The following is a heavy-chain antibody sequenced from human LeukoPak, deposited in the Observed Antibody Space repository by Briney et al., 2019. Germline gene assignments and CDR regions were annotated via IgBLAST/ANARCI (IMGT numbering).Heavy chain of an antibody. D-gene: IGHD3-22*01. J-gene: IGHJ4*02. V-gene: IGHV4-59*08. CDR3: ARSQGPTMMGY. Sequence: SETLSLTCTVSGGSISSYYWSWIRQPPGKGLEWIGYNYYSGSTNYNPSLKSRVTISVDTSKNQFSLKLSSVTAADTAVYYCARSQGPTMMGYWGQGTLVTVSS. CDR2: NYYSGST. CDR1: GGSISSYY.